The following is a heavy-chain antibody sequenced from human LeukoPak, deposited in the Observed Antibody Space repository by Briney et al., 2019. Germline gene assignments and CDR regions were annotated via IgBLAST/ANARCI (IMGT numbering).Heavy chain of an antibody. V-gene: IGHV3-21*01. D-gene: IGHD5-18*01. CDR3: ARGGPRDGYDY. CDR1: EFTFSSYS. CDR2: ISGSSSYI. J-gene: IGHJ4*02. Sequence: GGSLRLSCAASEFTFSSYSMNWVRQAPGKGLEWVSSISGSSSYIYYADSVKGRFTISRDNAKNSLYLQMNSLRAEDTAVYYCARGGPRDGYDYWGQGTLVTVSS.